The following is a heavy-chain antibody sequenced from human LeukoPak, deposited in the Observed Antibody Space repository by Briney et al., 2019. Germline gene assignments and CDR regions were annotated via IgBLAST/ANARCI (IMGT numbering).Heavy chain of an antibody. CDR3: ARVGGRDLSFDY. Sequence: VSVKVSCKASGYTFISYGISWVRQAPGQGLEWMGWISAYNGNTNYAQKFQGRVTMTTDTSTSTAYMELRSLRSDDTAVYYCARVGGRDLSFDYWGQGTLVTVSS. CDR2: ISAYNGNT. D-gene: IGHD3-16*01. J-gene: IGHJ4*02. CDR1: GYTFISYG. V-gene: IGHV1-18*01.